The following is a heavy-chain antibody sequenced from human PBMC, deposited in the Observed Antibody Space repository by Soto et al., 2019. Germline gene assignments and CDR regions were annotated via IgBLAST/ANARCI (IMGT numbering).Heavy chain of an antibody. J-gene: IGHJ6*03. CDR3: ARSTVARNNYYMDV. CDR2: IYSGGST. D-gene: IGHD5-12*01. V-gene: IGHV3-53*04. CDR1: GCHVSSNY. Sequence: GGSLRLSCAASGCHVSSNYRSWVRKAPGKGLEWVSVIYSGGSTYYADSVKGRFTISRHNSKNTLYLQMNSLRAEDTAVYYCARSTVARNNYYMDVWGKGTTVTVSS.